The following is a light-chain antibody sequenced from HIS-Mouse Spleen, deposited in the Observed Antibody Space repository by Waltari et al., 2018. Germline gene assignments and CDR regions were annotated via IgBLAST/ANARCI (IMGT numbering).Light chain of an antibody. Sequence: QSVLTQPTSASGTPGQRVTISCSGSSSNIGSNYVYWYQQPPGTAPKLLIYRNNQRPSGVPDRFSGSKSGTSASLAISGLRSEDEADYYCAAWDDSLSGPVFGGGTKLTVL. J-gene: IGLJ3*02. CDR3: AAWDDSLSGPV. CDR2: RNN. V-gene: IGLV1-47*01. CDR1: SSNIGSNY.